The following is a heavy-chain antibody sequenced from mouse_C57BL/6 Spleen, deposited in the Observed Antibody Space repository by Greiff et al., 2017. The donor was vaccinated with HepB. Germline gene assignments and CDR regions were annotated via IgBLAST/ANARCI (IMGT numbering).Heavy chain of an antibody. CDR2: IWSGGST. V-gene: IGHV2-2*01. J-gene: IGHJ1*03. CDR1: GFSLTSYG. Sequence: QVQLQQSGPGLVQPSQSLSITCTVSGFSLTSYGVHWVRQSPGKGLEWLGVIWSGGSTDYNAAFISRLSISKDNSKSQVFFKMNSLQADDTAIYYCARKKDYYGYDVVDWYFDVWGTGTTVTVSS. CDR3: ARKKDYYGYDVVDWYFDV. D-gene: IGHD2-2*01.